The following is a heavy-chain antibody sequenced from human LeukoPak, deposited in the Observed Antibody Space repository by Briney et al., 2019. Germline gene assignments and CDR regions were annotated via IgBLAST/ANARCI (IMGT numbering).Heavy chain of an antibody. CDR3: AKVRFGVTARYYFDY. D-gene: IGHD3-10*01. Sequence: PGGSLRLSCAASGFTFSSSGMSWVRQAPGKGLDWVAAISNSGDSAYYADSVKGQFTISRDNSKNTLYLQMNSLRAEDTAVYYCAKVRFGVTARYYFDYWGQGTLVTVSS. V-gene: IGHV3-23*01. CDR2: ISNSGDSA. J-gene: IGHJ4*02. CDR1: GFTFSSSG.